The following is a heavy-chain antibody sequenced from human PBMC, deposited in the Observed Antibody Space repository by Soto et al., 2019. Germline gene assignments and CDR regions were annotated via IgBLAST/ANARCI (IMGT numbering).Heavy chain of an antibody. J-gene: IGHJ3*02. CDR2: ISTISTYT. CDR3: ARHSKLGSGWFDAFDI. D-gene: IGHD6-19*01. Sequence: HVQLVESGGGLVKPGGSLRLSCAASGFNFSDSYMSWIRQAPGKGLEWVSYISTISTYTNYADSVRGRFTVSRDNAQNSLFLQMNSLRAEDTAVYYCARHSKLGSGWFDAFDIWGQGTMATVSS. V-gene: IGHV3-11*06. CDR1: GFNFSDSY.